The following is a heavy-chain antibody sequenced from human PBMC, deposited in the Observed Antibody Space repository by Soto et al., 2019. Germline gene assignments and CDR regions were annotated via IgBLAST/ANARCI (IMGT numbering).Heavy chain of an antibody. D-gene: IGHD3-9*01. Sequence: SGPTLVNPTETVTLTCTVSGFSLSNARMGVSWIRQPPGKALEWLAHIFSNDEKSYSTSLKSRLTISKDTSKSQVVLTMTNMDPVDTATYYCARIKTGYSLYYFDYWGQGTLVTVSS. CDR1: GFSLSNARMG. CDR2: IFSNDEK. J-gene: IGHJ4*02. CDR3: ARIKTGYSLYYFDY. V-gene: IGHV2-26*01.